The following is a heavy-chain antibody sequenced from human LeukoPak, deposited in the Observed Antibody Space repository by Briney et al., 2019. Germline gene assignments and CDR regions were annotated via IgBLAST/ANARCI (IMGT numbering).Heavy chain of an antibody. CDR1: GFTFSSCA. CDR3: AKRPAYYYDSSSYYYFDY. Sequence: GGSLRLSCAASGFTFSSCAMRWVRQAPGKGLEWVSAISGSGGSTYYADSVKGRFTISRDNSKNTLFLQMNSLRAEDTAVSYCAKRPAYYYDSSSYYYFDYWGQGTLVTVSS. D-gene: IGHD3-22*01. CDR2: ISGSGGST. J-gene: IGHJ4*02. V-gene: IGHV3-23*01.